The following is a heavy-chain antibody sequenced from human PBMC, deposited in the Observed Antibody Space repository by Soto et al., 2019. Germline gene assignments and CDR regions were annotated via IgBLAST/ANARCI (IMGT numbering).Heavy chain of an antibody. CDR3: ARLERCYDFWSGYYSLYYFDY. V-gene: IGHV4-39*01. J-gene: IGHJ4*02. CDR2: IYYSGST. CDR1: GGSISSSSYY. Sequence: QLQLQESGPGLVKPSETLSLTCTVSGGSISSSSYYWGWIRQPPGKGLEWIGSIYYSGSTYYNPSLKIRVTMSVDTSKNQFSRKVSSVTAADTAVYYCARLERCYDFWSGYYSLYYFDYWGQVTLVTVFS. D-gene: IGHD3-3*01.